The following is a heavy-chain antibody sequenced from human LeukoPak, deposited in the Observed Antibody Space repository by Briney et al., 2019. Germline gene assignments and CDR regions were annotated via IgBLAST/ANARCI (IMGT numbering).Heavy chain of an antibody. CDR3: ARDLVRRTWAVAGNYYYMDV. Sequence: PGGSLRLSCAASGFTFSDFYMTWIRQAPGKGLEWVSYISSSGSAKYYADSVKGRFTISRDNAKNSLYLQMNSLRAEDTAVYYCARDLVRRTWAVAGNYYYMDVWGKGTTVTVSS. CDR1: GFTFSDFY. V-gene: IGHV3-11*04. CDR2: ISSSGSAK. J-gene: IGHJ6*03. D-gene: IGHD6-19*01.